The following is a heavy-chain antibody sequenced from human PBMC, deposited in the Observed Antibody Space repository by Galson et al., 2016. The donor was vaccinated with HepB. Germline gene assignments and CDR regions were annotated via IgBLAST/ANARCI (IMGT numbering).Heavy chain of an antibody. Sequence: SLRLSCAASGFTFSSYSVNWVRQAPGKGLEWVSSISSSGTYIYYADSVKGRFTISRDNAKRSLYLQMNSLSAEDTAVYYCARGKEWEDAFDIWGQGTMVTVSS. CDR1: GFTFSSYS. D-gene: IGHD1-26*01. V-gene: IGHV3-21*01. CDR3: ARGKEWEDAFDI. J-gene: IGHJ3*02. CDR2: ISSSGTYI.